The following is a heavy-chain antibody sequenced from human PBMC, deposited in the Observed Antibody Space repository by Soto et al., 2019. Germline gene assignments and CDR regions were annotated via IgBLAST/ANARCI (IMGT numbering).Heavy chain of an antibody. Sequence: QLQLQESGPGLVKPSQTLSLTCSVSNASISNGGYSWSWIRQAPGKGLEWIGYIWHSGSTYYNPSLESRVTISQDMSRNQFSLNLRSVTAADTAIYYCARYRGSPVYNWGSYTPFSYYYAMDVWGQGTTVIVSS. D-gene: IGHD3-16*01. CDR3: ARYRGSPVYNWGSYTPFSYYYAMDV. J-gene: IGHJ6*02. V-gene: IGHV4-30-2*01. CDR1: NASISNGGYS. CDR2: IWHSGST.